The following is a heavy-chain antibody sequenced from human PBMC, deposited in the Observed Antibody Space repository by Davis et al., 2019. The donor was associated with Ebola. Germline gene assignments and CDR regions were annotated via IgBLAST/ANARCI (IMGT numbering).Heavy chain of an antibody. CDR2: ISAYNGNT. V-gene: IGHV1-18*01. CDR3: AREAGATTRIYDS. J-gene: IGHJ5*01. CDR1: SYTFTSYG. Sequence: ASAKVSCKASSYTFTSYGISWVRQAPGQGLEWMGWISAYNGNTNYAQKLQGRVTMTTDTSRSTAYMELRSRRSDDTAVYYCAREAGATTRIYDSWGQGTLVTVSS. D-gene: IGHD1-26*01.